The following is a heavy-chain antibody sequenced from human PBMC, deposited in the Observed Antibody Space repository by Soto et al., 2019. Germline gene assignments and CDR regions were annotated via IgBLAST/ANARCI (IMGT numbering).Heavy chain of an antibody. CDR1: GFTFSSYG. Sequence: QVQLVESGGGVVQPGRSLRLSCAASGFTFSSYGMHWVRQAPGKGLEWVAVISYDGSNKYYADSVKGRFTISRDNSKNTLYLQMNSLRAEDTAVYYCAKDRPRSEFDLWGRGTLVTVSS. V-gene: IGHV3-30*18. CDR3: AKDRPRSEFDL. J-gene: IGHJ2*01. CDR2: ISYDGSNK.